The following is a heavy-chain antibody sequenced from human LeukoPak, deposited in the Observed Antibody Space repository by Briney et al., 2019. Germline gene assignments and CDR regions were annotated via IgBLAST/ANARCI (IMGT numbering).Heavy chain of an antibody. Sequence: VASVKVSCKASGYTVTSYYMHWVRQAPGQGLEWMAILNPSGGSSNYAQKFQGRATLTRATSTGTVYMELSSLRSEDTAVYYCASDYKHGMDVWGQGTTVIVSS. J-gene: IGHJ6*02. CDR2: LNPSGGSS. CDR3: ASDYKHGMDV. V-gene: IGHV1-46*01. CDR1: GYTVTSYY. D-gene: IGHD5-24*01.